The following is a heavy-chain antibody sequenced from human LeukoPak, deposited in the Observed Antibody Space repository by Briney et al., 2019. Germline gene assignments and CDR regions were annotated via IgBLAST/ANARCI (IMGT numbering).Heavy chain of an antibody. D-gene: IGHD3-22*01. CDR1: GDSINSLDL. CDR2: MYLSGTT. J-gene: IGHJ4*02. Sequence: SGTLSLTCTVSGDSINSLDLWSWVRQPPGKGLEWIGEMYLSGTTHSNPSVKSRVTISIDKSKNQFFLNLSSVTAADTAVYYCAGLVGRYSSGLYYYYFDYWGQGALVTVSS. V-gene: IGHV4-4*02. CDR3: AGLVGRYSSGLYYYYFDY.